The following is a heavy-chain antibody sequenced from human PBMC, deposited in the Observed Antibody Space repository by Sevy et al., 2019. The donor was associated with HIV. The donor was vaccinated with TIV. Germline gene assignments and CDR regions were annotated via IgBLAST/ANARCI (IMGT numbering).Heavy chain of an antibody. CDR3: ARGDCGGDRYDYYYGMDV. CDR1: GYTFTGYY. J-gene: IGHJ6*02. D-gene: IGHD2-21*02. Sequence: ASVKVSCKASGYTFTGYYMHWVRQAPGQGLEWMGWINPNSGGTNFAQKFQARSTMTRDTSISTANMELSRLRSDDTAVYYCARGDCGGDRYDYYYGMDVWGQGTTVTVSS. V-gene: IGHV1-2*02. CDR2: INPNSGGT.